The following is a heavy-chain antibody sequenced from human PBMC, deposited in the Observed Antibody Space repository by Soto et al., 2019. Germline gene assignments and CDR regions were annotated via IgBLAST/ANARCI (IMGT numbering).Heavy chain of an antibody. D-gene: IGHD3-10*02. J-gene: IGHJ5*02. CDR2: ITPMFGAP. Sequence: QVQLVQSGAEVKKPGSSVKFSCTASVCPFSSYAINWVRQAPGQGLEWMGLITPMFGAPQYAKNFKGRITITADKLTNTGYMELSSLTSGDAAVYVGARVFTGRWCDPWGEGTLFTVSS. V-gene: IGHV1-69*06. CDR3: ARVFTGRWCDP. CDR1: VCPFSSYA.